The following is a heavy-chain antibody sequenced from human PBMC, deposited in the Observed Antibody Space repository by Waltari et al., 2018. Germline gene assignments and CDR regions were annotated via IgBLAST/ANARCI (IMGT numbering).Heavy chain of an antibody. Sequence: QVQLQESGPGLVTPSETLSLTCSVPGGSINNYFWNWIRQPPGKGLQWIGYIRHTGITKSNPSLKSRVTMAVDTSKSQVSLRLTSVSATDTAVYFCARWNSPGRYFGDWGQGTPVTVSS. CDR1: GGSINNYF. CDR3: ARWNSPGRYFGD. J-gene: IGHJ4*02. V-gene: IGHV4-59*12. D-gene: IGHD1-1*01. CDR2: IRHTGIT.